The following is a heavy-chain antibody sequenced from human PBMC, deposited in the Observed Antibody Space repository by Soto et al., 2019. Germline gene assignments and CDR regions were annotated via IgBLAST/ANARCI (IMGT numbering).Heavy chain of an antibody. CDR3: AKGGSGAVAGRTDY. D-gene: IGHD6-19*01. J-gene: IGHJ4*02. Sequence: LRLSCAASGFTFDDYAMHWVRQVPGKGLEWVSGISWNSGDIGYADSVKGRFTISRDNAKNSLYLQMNSLRAEDTALYYCAKGGSGAVAGRTDYWGQGALVTVSS. CDR1: GFTFDDYA. CDR2: ISWNSGDI. V-gene: IGHV3-9*01.